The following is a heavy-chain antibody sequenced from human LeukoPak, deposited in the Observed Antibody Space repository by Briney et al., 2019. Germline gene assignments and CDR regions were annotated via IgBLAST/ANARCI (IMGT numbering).Heavy chain of an antibody. V-gene: IGHV1-3*01. D-gene: IGHD3-3*01. Sequence: ASVTVSCTASGYTFTSYAMHWVRQAPGQRLEWMGWINAGNGNTKYSQKFQGRVTITRDTSASTAYMELSSLRSEDTAVYYCAREGYYDFWSGYYRSPREWAFDIWGQGTMVTVSS. CDR3: AREGYYDFWSGYYRSPREWAFDI. CDR1: GYTFTSYA. CDR2: INAGNGNT. J-gene: IGHJ3*02.